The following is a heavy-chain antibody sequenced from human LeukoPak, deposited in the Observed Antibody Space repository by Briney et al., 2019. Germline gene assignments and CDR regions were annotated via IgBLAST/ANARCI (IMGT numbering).Heavy chain of an antibody. CDR2: ISWNSGSI. Sequence: GGSLRLSCAASGFTFDDYAMYWVRQAPGKGLERVSGISWNSGSIGYADSVKGRFTISRDNAKNSLYLQMNSLKAEDTAVYYCAKQGLTRAGYMDVWGKGTTVTISS. J-gene: IGHJ6*03. CDR3: AKQGLTRAGYMDV. V-gene: IGHV3-9*01. D-gene: IGHD2-15*01. CDR1: GFTFDDYA.